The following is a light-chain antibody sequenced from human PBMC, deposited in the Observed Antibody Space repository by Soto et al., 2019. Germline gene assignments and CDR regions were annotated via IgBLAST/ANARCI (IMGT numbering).Light chain of an antibody. CDR1: QSISSW. Sequence: DIRMYQSPSTLSASVGDRVTITCRASQSISSWLAWYQQKPGKAPKLLIYDASSLESGVPSRFSGSGSGTEFTLTISSLQPDDFATYYCHQYNRYWPFGQLTKVAIK. V-gene: IGKV1-5*01. CDR2: DAS. CDR3: HQYNRYWP. J-gene: IGKJ1*01.